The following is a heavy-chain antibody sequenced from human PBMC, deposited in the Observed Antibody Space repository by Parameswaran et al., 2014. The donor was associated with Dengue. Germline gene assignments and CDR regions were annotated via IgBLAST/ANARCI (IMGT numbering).Heavy chain of an antibody. J-gene: IGHJ6*02. CDR2: IYYSGST. CDR3: ARGYGVDGMDV. D-gene: IGHD3-3*01. Sequence: PGKGLEWIGYIYYSGSTYYNPSLKSRVTISVDTSKNQFSLKLSSVTAADTAVYYCARGYGVDGMDVWGQGTTVTVSS. V-gene: IGHV4-30-4*01.